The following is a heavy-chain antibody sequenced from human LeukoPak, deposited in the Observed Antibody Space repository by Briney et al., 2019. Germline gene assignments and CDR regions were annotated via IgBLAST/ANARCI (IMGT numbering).Heavy chain of an antibody. D-gene: IGHD3-10*01. CDR3: AIGSLEGDGD. CDR1: GFTFSTYS. CDR2: ISSSSSSYI. V-gene: IGHV3-21*01. J-gene: IGHJ4*02. Sequence: KPGGSLRLSCAASGFTFSTYSMNWVRQAPGKGLEWVSSISSSSSSYIYYADSVKGRFTISRDNSKNTLYLQMNSLRAEDTAVYYCAIGSLEGDGDWGQGTLVTVSS.